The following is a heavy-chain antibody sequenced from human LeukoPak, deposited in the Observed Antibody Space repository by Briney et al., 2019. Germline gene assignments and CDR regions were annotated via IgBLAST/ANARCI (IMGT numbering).Heavy chain of an antibody. CDR1: GGSFSGYY. CDR3: ARDYALEYSSSSFDY. V-gene: IGHV4-34*01. J-gene: IGHJ4*02. CDR2: INHSGST. Sequence: SETLSLTCAVYGGSFSGYYWSWIRQPPGKGLEWIGEINHSGSTNYNPSLKSRVTISVDTSKNQFSLKLSSVTAADTAVYYCARDYALEYSSSSFDYWGQGTLVTVSS. D-gene: IGHD6-6*01.